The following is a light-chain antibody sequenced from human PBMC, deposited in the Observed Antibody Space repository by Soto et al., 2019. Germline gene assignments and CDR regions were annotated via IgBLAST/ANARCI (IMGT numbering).Light chain of an antibody. J-gene: IGKJ4*01. CDR1: QSVRSTY. CDR3: QQYGDSPRLT. CDR2: GAS. V-gene: IGKV3-20*01. Sequence: EIVLTQSPGTLSLSPGERATLSCRASQSVRSTYLAWYQQKPGQAPRLLLDGASSRATGIPDRFSGSGSGTDFTLTISRLEPEDFAVYYCQQYGDSPRLTFGGGTKVEIK.